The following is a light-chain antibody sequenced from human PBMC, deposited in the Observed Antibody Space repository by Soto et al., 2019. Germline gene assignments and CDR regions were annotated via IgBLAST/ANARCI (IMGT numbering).Light chain of an antibody. CDR3: QQYNNWTFT. J-gene: IGKJ3*01. CDR1: QSISSN. CDR2: GAS. V-gene: IGKV3-15*01. Sequence: EIVMTQSPATLSVSPGERATLSCRASQSISSNLAWYQQKPGQAPRLLIYGASTRATGIPATFSGSGSGTECTLTISSLQSEDVAVYYCQQYNNWTFTFGPGTKVDIK.